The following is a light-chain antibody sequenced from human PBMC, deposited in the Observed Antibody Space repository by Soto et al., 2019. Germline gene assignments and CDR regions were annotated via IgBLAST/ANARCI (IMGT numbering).Light chain of an antibody. V-gene: IGKV1-39*01. J-gene: IGKJ4*01. CDR1: QSISSY. Sequence: DIQMTQSPSSLSASVGDRVTITCRASQSISSYLNWYQQKPGQAPKLLIYAASSLPSGVPSRFSGSGSGTDFTLTISSLQPEDCATYYCQQSYRTPLTFGGGTKVEIK. CDR2: AAS. CDR3: QQSYRTPLT.